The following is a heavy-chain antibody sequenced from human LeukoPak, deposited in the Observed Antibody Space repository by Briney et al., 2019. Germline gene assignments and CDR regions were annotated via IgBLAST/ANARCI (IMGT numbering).Heavy chain of an antibody. V-gene: IGHV3-20*04. D-gene: IGHD3-3*01. CDR1: GFTFDDYG. CDR2: INWNGGST. J-gene: IGHJ4*02. Sequence: PGGSLRLSCAASGFTFDDYGMSWVRQAPGKGLEWVSGINWNGGSTGYADSVKGRFTISRDYAKNSLYLQMNSLRAEDTALYYCARAKITIFGVVIISYYFDYWGQGTLVTVSS. CDR3: ARAKITIFGVVIISYYFDY.